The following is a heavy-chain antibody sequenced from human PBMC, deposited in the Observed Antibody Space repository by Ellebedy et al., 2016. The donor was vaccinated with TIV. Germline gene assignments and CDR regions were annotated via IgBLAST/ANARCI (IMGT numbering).Heavy chain of an antibody. V-gene: IGHV3-23*01. CDR2: ISGGGITT. Sequence: GESLKISCAASGFTFSNYGMSWVRQAPEKGLEWVSGISGGGITTFYADSVKGRFTISRDNSKNTLYLQMNSLRAEDTAVYYCAKEVWFGKLLTIDYWGQGILVTVSS. J-gene: IGHJ4*02. CDR3: AKEVWFGKLLTIDY. CDR1: GFTFSNYG. D-gene: IGHD3-10*01.